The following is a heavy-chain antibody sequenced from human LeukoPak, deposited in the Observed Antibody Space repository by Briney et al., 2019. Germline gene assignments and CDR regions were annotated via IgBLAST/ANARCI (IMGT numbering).Heavy chain of an antibody. CDR3: AGAALGYCSGGSCLNWFDP. CDR2: INPNSGGT. D-gene: IGHD2-15*01. CDR1: GYTFTGYY. V-gene: IGHV1-2*02. J-gene: IGHJ5*02. Sequence: ASVKVSCKASGYTFTGYYMHWVRQAPGQGLEGMGWINPNSGGTNYAQKFQGRVTMTRDTSISTAYMELSRLRSDDTAVYYCAGAALGYCSGGSCLNWFDPWGQGTLVTVSS.